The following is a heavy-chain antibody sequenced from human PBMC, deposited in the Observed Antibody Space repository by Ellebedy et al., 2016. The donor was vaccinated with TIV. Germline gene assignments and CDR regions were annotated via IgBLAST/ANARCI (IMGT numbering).Heavy chain of an antibody. CDR3: ARPRPGYYFDY. CDR1: GFTFSNYW. J-gene: IGHJ4*02. CDR2: IKEDGSDK. V-gene: IGHV3-7*03. Sequence: GESLKISCAVSGFTFSNYWLSWIRQAPGKGLEWVASIKEDGSDKYYVDSGKGRFTISRDTAKNSLYLQMNSLRADDTAVYYCARPRPGYYFDYWGQGTLVTVSS. D-gene: IGHD6-6*01.